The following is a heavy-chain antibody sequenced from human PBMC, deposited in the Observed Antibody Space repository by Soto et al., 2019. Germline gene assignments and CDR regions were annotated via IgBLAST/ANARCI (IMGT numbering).Heavy chain of an antibody. CDR2: IIPIFGTA. D-gene: IGHD3-22*01. V-gene: IGHV1-69*13. Sequence: SVKVSCKASGGTFSSYAISWVRQAPGQGLEWMGGIIPIFGTANYAQKFQGRVTITADESTSTAYMELSSLRSEDTAVYYCARARPTYYYDSSGPWATGDNWFDPWGQGTLVTVSS. J-gene: IGHJ5*02. CDR1: GGTFSSYA. CDR3: ARARPTYYYDSSGPWATGDNWFDP.